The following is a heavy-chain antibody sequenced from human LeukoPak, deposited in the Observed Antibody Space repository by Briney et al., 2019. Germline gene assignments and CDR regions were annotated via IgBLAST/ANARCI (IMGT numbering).Heavy chain of an antibody. D-gene: IGHD3-3*01. J-gene: IGHJ4*02. CDR1: GGSFSGYY. CDR3: ARTLYYDFWSGYSPFEY. CDR2: INDSGST. V-gene: IGHV4-34*01. Sequence: TSETLSLTCAVYGGSFSGYYWSWIRQPPGKGLEWIGEINDSGSTNYNPSLKSRVTISVDTSKNQFSLKLSSVTAADTAVYYCARTLYYDFWSGYSPFEYWGQGTLVTVSS.